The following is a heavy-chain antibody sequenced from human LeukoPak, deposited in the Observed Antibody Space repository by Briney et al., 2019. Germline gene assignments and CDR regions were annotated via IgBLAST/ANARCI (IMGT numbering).Heavy chain of an antibody. CDR2: IIPIFGTA. CDR1: GGTFSSYA. D-gene: IGHD6-19*01. Sequence: GASVKVSCKASGGTFSSYAISWVRQAPGQGLEWMGGIIPIFGTANYAQKFQGRVTITTDESTSTAYMELSSLRSEDTAVYYCARAEQAVSDAFDIWGQGTMVTVSS. CDR3: ARAEQAVSDAFDI. V-gene: IGHV1-69*05. J-gene: IGHJ3*02.